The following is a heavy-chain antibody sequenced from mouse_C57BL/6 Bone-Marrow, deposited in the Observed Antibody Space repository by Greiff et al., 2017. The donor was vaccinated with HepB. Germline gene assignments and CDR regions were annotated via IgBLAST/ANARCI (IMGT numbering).Heavy chain of an antibody. CDR2: IWTGGGT. CDR3: ARIRSTVVGKYYAMDY. D-gene: IGHD1-1*01. Sequence: VQGVESGPGLVAPSQSLSITCTVSGFSLTSYAISWVRQPPGKGLEWLGVIWTGGGTNYNSALKSRLSISKDNSKSQVFLKMNSLQTDDTARYYCARIRSTVVGKYYAMDYWGQGTSVTVSS. CDR1: GFSLTSYA. V-gene: IGHV2-9-1*01. J-gene: IGHJ4*01.